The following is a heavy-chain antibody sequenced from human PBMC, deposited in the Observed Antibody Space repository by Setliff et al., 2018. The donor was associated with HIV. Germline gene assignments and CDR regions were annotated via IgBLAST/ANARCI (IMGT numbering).Heavy chain of an antibody. CDR3: ARGATYYYDSSGYYSLLADAFDI. Sequence: SVKVSCKASGGTFSSYAINWVRQAPGQGLEWMGGIIPILGRKKYAQKFQGRVTITADKSTSTAYMELSSLRSEDTDAYYCARGATYYYDSSGYYSLLADAFDIWGQGTMVTVSS. V-gene: IGHV1-69*10. CDR2: IIPILGRK. CDR1: GGTFSSYA. J-gene: IGHJ3*02. D-gene: IGHD3-22*01.